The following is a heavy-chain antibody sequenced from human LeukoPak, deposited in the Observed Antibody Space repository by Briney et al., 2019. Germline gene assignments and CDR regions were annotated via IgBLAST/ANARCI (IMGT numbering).Heavy chain of an antibody. J-gene: IGHJ4*02. Sequence: GGSLRLSCAASGNYWMHWVRQAPGKGLVWVSHINSDGSWTGYANSVKGRFTISKDNAKNTVYLQMNNLRAEDTAVYYCVSFYETYWGRGTLVTVSS. CDR3: VSFYETY. V-gene: IGHV3-74*01. CDR1: GNYW. D-gene: IGHD2-2*01. CDR2: INSDGSWT.